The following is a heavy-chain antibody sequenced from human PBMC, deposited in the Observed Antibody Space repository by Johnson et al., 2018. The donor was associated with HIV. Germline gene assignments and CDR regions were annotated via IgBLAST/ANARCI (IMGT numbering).Heavy chain of an antibody. CDR2: IYSGGST. V-gene: IGHV3-66*03. D-gene: IGHD3-10*01. CDR3: ASGGNYYYGSGSFAFDI. J-gene: IGHJ3*02. Sequence: EVQLLESGGGLIQPGGSLRLSCAASGFTVSSNYMSWVRQAPGKGLEWVSVIYSGGSTYYSDSVKGRFTISRDNSKNTLYLQMNSLRAEDTAVYYCASGGNYYYGSGSFAFDIWGQGTMVTVSS. CDR1: GFTVSSNY.